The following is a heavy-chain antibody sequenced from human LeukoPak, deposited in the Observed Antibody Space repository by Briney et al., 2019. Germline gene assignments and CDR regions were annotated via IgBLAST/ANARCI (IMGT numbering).Heavy chain of an antibody. D-gene: IGHD3-22*01. V-gene: IGHV3-53*01. J-gene: IGHJ3*02. Sequence: GGSLRLSCAASGLTFSSNYMSWVRQAPGKGLEWVSVIYSGGSTYYADSVKGRFTISRDNSKNTLYLQMNSLRAEDTAVYYCARASDYYDSSGYYYAFDIWGQGTMVTVSS. CDR3: ARASDYYDSSGYYYAFDI. CDR2: IYSGGST. CDR1: GLTFSSNY.